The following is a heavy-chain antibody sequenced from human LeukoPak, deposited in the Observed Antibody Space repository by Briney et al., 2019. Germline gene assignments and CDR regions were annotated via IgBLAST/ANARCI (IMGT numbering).Heavy chain of an antibody. CDR2: YDPAVGET. CDR3: ATQLSSGWPLRHLPFDY. Sequence: ASGKVSCKVSGYTLTELSMHWVGQAPGKGLEWMGGYDPAVGETIYAQKFQGRVTMTEDTSTDTAYTELSSLRSEDTAVYYCATQLSSGWPLRHLPFDYWGQGTLVTVSS. D-gene: IGHD3-22*01. CDR1: GYTLTELS. V-gene: IGHV1-24*01. J-gene: IGHJ4*02.